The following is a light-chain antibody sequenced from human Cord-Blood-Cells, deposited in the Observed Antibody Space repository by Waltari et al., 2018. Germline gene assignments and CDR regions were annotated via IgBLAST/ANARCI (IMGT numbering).Light chain of an antibody. J-gene: IGKJ5*01. CDR1: PSVSSN. CDR3: QQYNNLPPIT. V-gene: IGKV3-15*01. CDR2: GAS. Sequence: EIVMTQSPPTLSVFPGERATLSCRASPSVSSNLAWYQQKPGQAPRLLIYGASTRATGIPARFSGSGSGTEFTLTISSLQSEDFTVYYCQQYNNLPPITFGQGTRLEIK.